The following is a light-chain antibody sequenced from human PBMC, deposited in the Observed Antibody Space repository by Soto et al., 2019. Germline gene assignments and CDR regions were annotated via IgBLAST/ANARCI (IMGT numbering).Light chain of an antibody. CDR3: QQYGSSPTWT. Sequence: EIVLTQSPGTLSLSPGERAILSCRASQSVSSSYLAWYQQKPGQAPRLLIYGASSRATGIPDRFSGSGSGTDFTLTISRLEPEDFAVYYCQQYGSSPTWTFGQGTQVEIK. V-gene: IGKV3-20*01. CDR1: QSVSSSY. CDR2: GAS. J-gene: IGKJ1*01.